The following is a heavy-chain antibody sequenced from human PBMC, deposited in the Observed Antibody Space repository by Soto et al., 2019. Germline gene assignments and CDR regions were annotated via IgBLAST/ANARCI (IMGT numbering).Heavy chain of an antibody. D-gene: IGHD2-2*01. CDR1: GGSISSYY. CDR3: ARSYCITTTLTSFDY. V-gene: IGHV4-59*01. Sequence: SETLSLTCTVSGGSISSYYWSWIRQPPGKGLEWIGYIYYSGSTNYNPSLKSRVTISVDTSKNQFSLKLSSVTAADTAVYFCARSYCITTTLTSFDYRGKGTLVTVSS. CDR2: IYYSGST. J-gene: IGHJ4*02.